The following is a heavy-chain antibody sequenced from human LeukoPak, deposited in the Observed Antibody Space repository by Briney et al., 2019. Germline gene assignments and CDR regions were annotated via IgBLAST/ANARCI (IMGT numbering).Heavy chain of an antibody. J-gene: IGHJ4*02. CDR1: GYTFTSYD. V-gene: IGHV1-8*03. Sequence: GASVKVSCKASGYTFTSYDINWVRQATGQGLEWMGWMNPNSGNTGYAQKFQGRVTITRNTSISTAYMELSSLRSEDMAVYYCARGLKRSGYWVYWGQGTLVTVSS. CDR3: ARGLKRSGYWVY. D-gene: IGHD3-3*01. CDR2: MNPNSGNT.